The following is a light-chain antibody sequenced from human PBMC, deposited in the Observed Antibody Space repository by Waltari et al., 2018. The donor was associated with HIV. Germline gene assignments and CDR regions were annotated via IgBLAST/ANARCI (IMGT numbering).Light chain of an antibody. J-gene: IGKJ1*01. CDR2: DAS. CDR1: QSVSSY. V-gene: IGKV3-11*01. CDR3: QQRRNWPKT. Sequence: EIVFTQSPAHLSLSPGERATPPCRASQSVSSYLAWYQQKPGQAPRLLIYDASNRATGIPARFSGSGSGTDFTLTISSLESEDFAVYYCQQRRNWPKTFGQGTKVEIK.